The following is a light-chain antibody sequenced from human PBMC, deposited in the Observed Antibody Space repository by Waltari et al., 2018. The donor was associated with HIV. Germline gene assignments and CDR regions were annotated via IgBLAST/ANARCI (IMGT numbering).Light chain of an antibody. CDR2: EDN. CDR1: SGSIASNY. CDR3: KAFHSSEVV. J-gene: IGLJ2*01. Sequence: NFMLTQPHSVSESPGKTVTISCTGSSGSIASNYVQWFQQRPGSAPTIVILEDNKRPAGVPGRCAGSVEGSSNTSSLAISGLKPDEEADYSCKAFHSSEVVYGGGTKQTVL. V-gene: IGLV6-57*02.